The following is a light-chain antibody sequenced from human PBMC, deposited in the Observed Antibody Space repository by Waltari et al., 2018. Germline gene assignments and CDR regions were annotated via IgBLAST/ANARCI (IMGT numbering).Light chain of an antibody. CDR2: DVS. V-gene: IGLV2-14*03. CDR3: SSYTSSKTYV. Sequence: QSAPTPPASVSGSPGHSITISCTGTSSDVGRYKYVSWYQQNPGKAPKLIIHDVSDRPLGVSNRFSGSKFGNTASLTISGLQAEDEADYYCSSYTSSKTYVFGTGTKVTVL. CDR1: SSDVGRYKY. J-gene: IGLJ1*01.